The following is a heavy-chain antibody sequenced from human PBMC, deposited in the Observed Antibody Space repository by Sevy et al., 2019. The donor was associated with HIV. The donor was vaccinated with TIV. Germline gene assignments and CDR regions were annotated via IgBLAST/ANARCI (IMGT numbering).Heavy chain of an antibody. Sequence: GGSLRLSCATSGFTFGDYAMSWVRQAPGKGLEWVGSIRSKTYGETTTYAASVSGGFTISRDDSKGVVYLQMNSLRIEDTAIYYCTRVFVVVTAIDYWGHGILVTVSS. D-gene: IGHD2-21*02. CDR1: GFTFGDYA. J-gene: IGHJ4*01. CDR3: TRVFVVVTAIDY. V-gene: IGHV3-49*04. CDR2: IRSKTYGETT.